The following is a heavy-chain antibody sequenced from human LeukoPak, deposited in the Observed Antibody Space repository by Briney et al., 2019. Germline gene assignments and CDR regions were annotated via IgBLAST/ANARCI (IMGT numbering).Heavy chain of an antibody. V-gene: IGHV1-2*06. CDR3: ARDYDSGWSIHNWFDP. CDR1: GYTFTGYY. J-gene: IGHJ5*02. Sequence: VASVKVSCKASGYTFTGYYMHWVRQAPGQGLEWMGRINPNSGGTNYAQKFQGRVTMTRDTSISTAYMELSRLRSDDTAVYYCARDYDSGWSIHNWFDPWGQGTLVTVSS. D-gene: IGHD3-22*01. CDR2: INPNSGGT.